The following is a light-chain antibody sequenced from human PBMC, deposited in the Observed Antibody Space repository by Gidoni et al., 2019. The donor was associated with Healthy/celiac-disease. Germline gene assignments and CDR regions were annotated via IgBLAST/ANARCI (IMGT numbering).Light chain of an antibody. V-gene: IGKV4-1*01. CDR2: WAS. Sequence: DIVMTQSPDSLAVSLGERATINCKSRQSVLFSSNNKNYLAWYQQKPGQPPKLLIYWASTRESGVPDRFRGSGSGTDFTLTISSLQAEDVAVYYCQQYYSTPRTFGQGTKVEIK. CDR3: QQYYSTPRT. CDR1: QSVLFSSNNKNY. J-gene: IGKJ1*01.